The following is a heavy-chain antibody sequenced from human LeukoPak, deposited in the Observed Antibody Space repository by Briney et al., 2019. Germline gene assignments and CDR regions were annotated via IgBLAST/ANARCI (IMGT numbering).Heavy chain of an antibody. D-gene: IGHD3-16*01. CDR3: ASGGIIGYYYYYYMDV. CDR2: IYSGGST. Sequence: GGSLRLSCAASGFTVSSNYMSWVRQAPGKGLEWVSVIYSGGSTYYADSVKGRFTISRDNSKNTLYLQMNSLRAEDTAVYYCASGGIIGYYYYYYMDVWGKGTTVTISS. CDR1: GFTVSSNY. J-gene: IGHJ6*03. V-gene: IGHV3-53*01.